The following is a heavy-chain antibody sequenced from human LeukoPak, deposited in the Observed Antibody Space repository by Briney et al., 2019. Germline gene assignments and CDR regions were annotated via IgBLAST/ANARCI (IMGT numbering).Heavy chain of an antibody. D-gene: IGHD3-10*01. J-gene: IGHJ5*02. Sequence: ASVKVSCKASGYTFTGYYMHWVRQAPGQGLEWMGWINPNSGGTNYAQKFQGRVTMTRDTSISTAYMELSRLRSDDTAVYYCARDITMVRGVIYWFDPWGQGTLVTVSS. V-gene: IGHV1-2*02. CDR2: INPNSGGT. CDR3: ARDITMVRGVIYWFDP. CDR1: GYTFTGYY.